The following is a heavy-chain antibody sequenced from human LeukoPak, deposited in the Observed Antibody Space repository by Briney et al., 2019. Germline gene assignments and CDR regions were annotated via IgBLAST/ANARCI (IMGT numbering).Heavy chain of an antibody. CDR3: ARGRGDY. V-gene: IGHV3-7*01. CDR1: GFTFSTYW. Sequence: GGSLRLSCAASGFTFSTYWMTWVRQAPGKGPESVATIKQDGSDIYYVDSVKGRFAISRDNAKNSLFLQMNSLRVEDTAVYYCARGRGDYWGQGILVTVSS. J-gene: IGHJ4*02. CDR2: IKQDGSDI. D-gene: IGHD1-26*01.